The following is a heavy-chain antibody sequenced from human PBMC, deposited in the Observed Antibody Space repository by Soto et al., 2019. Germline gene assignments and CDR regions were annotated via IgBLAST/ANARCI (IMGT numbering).Heavy chain of an antibody. Sequence: QVQLVQSGAEVKKPGASVKVSCKASGNTFTSYDINWVRQATGQGLEWMGWMNPNSGNTGYAQKFQGRVTMTRNTSISTAYMELSSLRSEDTAVYYCARGDIVVVPAAISEGFDYWGQGTLVTVSS. J-gene: IGHJ4*02. CDR2: MNPNSGNT. CDR1: GNTFTSYD. D-gene: IGHD2-2*01. CDR3: ARGDIVVVPAAISEGFDY. V-gene: IGHV1-8*01.